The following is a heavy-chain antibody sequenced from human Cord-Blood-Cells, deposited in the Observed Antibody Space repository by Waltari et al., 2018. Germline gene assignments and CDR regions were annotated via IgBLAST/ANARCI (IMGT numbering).Heavy chain of an antibody. CDR1: GYPFTRYY. V-gene: IGHV1-46*01. CDR2: SNPSGGSK. J-gene: IGHJ4*02. D-gene: IGHD3-22*01. CDR3: ARDPYDSSGYYFDY. Sequence: QVQLVQSGAEVKKPGASVKVSCQASGYPFTRYYLHWVRQAPGKGLEWMGISNPSGGSKSYAQKCQGRVTMTRDTSTSTVYMELRSLRSEDTAVYYCARDPYDSSGYYFDYWGQGTLVTVSS.